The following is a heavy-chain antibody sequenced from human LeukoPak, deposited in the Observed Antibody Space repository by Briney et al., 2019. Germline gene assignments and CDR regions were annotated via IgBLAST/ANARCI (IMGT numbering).Heavy chain of an antibody. CDR2: INPNSGGT. J-gene: IGHJ4*02. CDR1: GYTFTDFG. D-gene: IGHD1-7*01. Sequence: ASVKVSCKASGYTFTDFGVSWVRQAPGQGLEWMGWINPNSGGTNYAQKFQGRVTMTRDTSISTAYMELSRLRSDDTAVYYCAREELGLDYWGQGTLVTVSS. V-gene: IGHV1-2*02. CDR3: AREELGLDY.